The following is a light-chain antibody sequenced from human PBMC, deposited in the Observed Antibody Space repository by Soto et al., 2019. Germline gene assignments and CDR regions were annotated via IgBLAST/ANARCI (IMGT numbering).Light chain of an antibody. V-gene: IGKV1-5*01. CDR2: DAS. Sequence: DIQMTQSPSTLSASVGDRVTITCRASQSISSWLAWYQQKPGKAPKLLIYDASSLESGVPSRFSGSGPGTEFTLTINSLQPDDFATYDCQQYNSYSPTFGQGTKVEIK. J-gene: IGKJ1*01. CDR1: QSISSW. CDR3: QQYNSYSPT.